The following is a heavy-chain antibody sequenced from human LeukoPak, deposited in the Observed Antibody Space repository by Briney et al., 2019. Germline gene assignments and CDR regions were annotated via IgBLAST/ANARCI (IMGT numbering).Heavy chain of an antibody. D-gene: IGHD5-12*01. CDR1: GFIFSSYA. J-gene: IGHJ4*02. V-gene: IGHV3-7*02. Sequence: GGSLRLSCAASGFIFSSYAMSWVRQAPGKGLEWVANIKQDGSEKYYVDSVKGRFTISRDNAKNSLYLQMNSLRAEDTAVYYCAKMKMVATISLSDYWGQGALVTVSS. CDR2: IKQDGSEK. CDR3: AKMKMVATISLSDY.